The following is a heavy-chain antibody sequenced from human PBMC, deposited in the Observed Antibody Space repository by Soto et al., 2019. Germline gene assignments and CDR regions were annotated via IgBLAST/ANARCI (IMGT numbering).Heavy chain of an antibody. CDR2: INPEETTT. J-gene: IGHJ6*02. CDR1: GFSFSSNW. V-gene: IGHV3-74*01. Sequence: EVQLVESGGGLVQPGGSLRLSCVASGFSFSSNWMHWVRQAPGKGLVWVSRINPEETTTTYADPVEGRFTISRDNAKSTLYLQMNSLRVEDTAVYYCAKDRGLAESGRWSHYYYGMDVWGQGTTVTVSS. CDR3: AKDRGLAESGRWSHYYYGMDV. D-gene: IGHD1-26*01.